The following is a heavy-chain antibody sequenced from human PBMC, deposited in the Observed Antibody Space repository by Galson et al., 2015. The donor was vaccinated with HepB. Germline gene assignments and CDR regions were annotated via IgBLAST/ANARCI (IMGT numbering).Heavy chain of an antibody. D-gene: IGHD5-18*01. J-gene: IGHJ6*02. Sequence: SLRLSCAASGFTFSDYYMSWIRQAPGKGLEWVSYISSSSSYTYYADSVKGRFTISRDNAKNSLYLQMNSLRAEDTAVYYCARGTTWDTAMVYYYYYGMDVWGQGTTVTVSS. CDR2: ISSSSSYT. V-gene: IGHV3-11*06. CDR3: ARGTTWDTAMVYYYYYGMDV. CDR1: GFTFSDYY.